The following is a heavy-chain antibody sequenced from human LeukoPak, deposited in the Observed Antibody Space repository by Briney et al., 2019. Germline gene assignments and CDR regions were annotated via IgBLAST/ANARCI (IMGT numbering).Heavy chain of an antibody. CDR1: GGTFSSYA. CDR2: IIPILGIA. V-gene: IGHV1-69*04. CDR3: ARDLDIVATTHYYGMDV. D-gene: IGHD5-12*01. Sequence: SVKVSCKASGGTFSSYAISWVRQAPGQGLEWMGRIIPILGIANYAQKFQGRVTITADKSTSAAYMELSSLRSEDTAVYYCARDLDIVATTHYYGMDVWGQGTTVTVSS. J-gene: IGHJ6*02.